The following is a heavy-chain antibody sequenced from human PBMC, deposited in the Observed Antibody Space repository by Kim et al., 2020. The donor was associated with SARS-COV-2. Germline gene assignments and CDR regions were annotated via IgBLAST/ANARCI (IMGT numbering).Heavy chain of an antibody. V-gene: IGHV4-59*08. J-gene: IGHJ3*02. CDR3: ARHLPYASLAFDI. Sequence: YTPSLKSPVTISVHTPKNQFSLKLSSVTAACPAVYYCARHLPYASLAFDIWGQGTMVTVSS. D-gene: IGHD2-2*01.